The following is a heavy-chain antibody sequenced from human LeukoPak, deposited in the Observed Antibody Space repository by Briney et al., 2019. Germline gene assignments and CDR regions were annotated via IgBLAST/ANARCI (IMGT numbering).Heavy chain of an antibody. D-gene: IGHD3-10*01. CDR3: ARTLYYYGSGYMDV. CDR2: IYYSGST. CDR1: GGSISSYY. V-gene: IGHV4-59*01. Sequence: SETLSLTCTVSGGSISSYYWSWIRQPPGKGLEWIGYIYYSGSTNYNPSLKSRVTISVDTSKNQFSLKLSSVTAADTAVYYCARTLYYYGSGYMDVWGKGTTVTISS. J-gene: IGHJ6*03.